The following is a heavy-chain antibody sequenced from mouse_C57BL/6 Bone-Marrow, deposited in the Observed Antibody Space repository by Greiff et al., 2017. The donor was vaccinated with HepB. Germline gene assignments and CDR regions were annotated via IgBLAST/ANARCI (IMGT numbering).Heavy chain of an antibody. Sequence: EVKLVESGAGLVKPGGSLKLSCAASGFTFSSYAMSWVRQTPEKRLEWVAYISSGGDYIYYADTVKGRFPISRDNARNTLYLQMSSLKSEDTAMYYSTRGGRWFAYWGQGTLVTVSA. CDR3: TRGGRWFAY. J-gene: IGHJ3*01. V-gene: IGHV5-9-1*02. CDR2: ISSGGDYI. CDR1: GFTFSSYA.